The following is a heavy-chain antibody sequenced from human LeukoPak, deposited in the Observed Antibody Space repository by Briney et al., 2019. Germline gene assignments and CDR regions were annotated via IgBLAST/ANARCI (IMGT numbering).Heavy chain of an antibody. CDR2: IWFDGTSE. J-gene: IGHJ4*02. D-gene: IGHD3-10*01. CDR3: ARDKGFGGSSFDY. Sequence: PGGSLRLSCAASGFTFNIHGMHWVRQAPGKGLEWVALIWFDGTSEYYADSVKGRFTIFRDNSQNTLYLQMNSLRAEDTAVYYCARDKGFGGSSFDYWGQGTLGTVSS. V-gene: IGHV3-33*01. CDR1: GFTFNIHG.